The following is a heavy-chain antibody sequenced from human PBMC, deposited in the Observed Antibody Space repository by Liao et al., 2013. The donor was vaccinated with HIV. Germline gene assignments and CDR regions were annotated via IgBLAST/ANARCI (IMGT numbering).Heavy chain of an antibody. CDR3: AREGYRSTWYHGSWFDS. Sequence: QLQLQESGPGLVKTSETLSLTCIVSGGSISSGSFYWGWIRQPPGKGLEWVGSIYYSGDTYYNPSLRSRVTISLDTSKNRFSLTLTSVTAADTAVYYCAREGYRSTWYHGSWFDSWGQGTLVTVSS. V-gene: IGHV4-39*02. J-gene: IGHJ5*02. CDR2: IYYSGDT. CDR1: GGSISSGSFY. D-gene: IGHD6-13*01.